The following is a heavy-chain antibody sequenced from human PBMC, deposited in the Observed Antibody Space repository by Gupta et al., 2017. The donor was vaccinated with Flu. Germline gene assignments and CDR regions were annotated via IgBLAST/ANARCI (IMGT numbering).Heavy chain of an antibody. CDR3: ARVVTARSVYYFDY. Sequence: QLELQESGLGLVKPSETLSPTCTVSGGSISSSSYYWGWIRQPPGKGLEWIGSIYYSGSTYYNPSLKSRVTISVYTSKNQFSLKLSYVTAADTAVYYCARVVTARSVYYFDYWGQGTLVTVSS. D-gene: IGHD2-21*02. J-gene: IGHJ4*02. CDR2: IYYSGST. CDR1: GGSISSSSYY. V-gene: IGHV4-39*01.